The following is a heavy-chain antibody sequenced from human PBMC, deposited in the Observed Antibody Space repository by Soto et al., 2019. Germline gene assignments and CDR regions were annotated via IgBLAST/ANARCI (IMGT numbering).Heavy chain of an antibody. V-gene: IGHV3-74*01. Sequence: HPGGSLRLSCAASGFTFSSYWMHWVRQAPGKGLVWVSGINSDSSSIGYADSVKGRFTISRDNAKNSLYLQMNSLRAEDTALYYCAKGAVPAANGLIGDYYFDYWGQGTLVTVSS. CDR2: INSDSSSI. CDR1: GFTFSSYW. D-gene: IGHD2-2*01. J-gene: IGHJ4*02. CDR3: AKGAVPAANGLIGDYYFDY.